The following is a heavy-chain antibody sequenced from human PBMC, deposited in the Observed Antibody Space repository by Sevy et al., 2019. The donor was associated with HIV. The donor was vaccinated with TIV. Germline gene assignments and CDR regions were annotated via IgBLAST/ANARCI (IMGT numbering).Heavy chain of an antibody. Sequence: GESLKISCAASGFTFSSFGMHWVRQAPGKGLEWLAVIWFDGSNTYYADSVRGRFTISRDIAKNTLHLQMNSLRAEDTAVYYCARDLEFYDHGDYGPAFMPDFWGHGTLVTVSS. J-gene: IGHJ4*01. D-gene: IGHD4-17*01. CDR2: IWFDGSNT. CDR1: GFTFSSFG. CDR3: ARDLEFYDHGDYGPAFMPDF. V-gene: IGHV3-33*01.